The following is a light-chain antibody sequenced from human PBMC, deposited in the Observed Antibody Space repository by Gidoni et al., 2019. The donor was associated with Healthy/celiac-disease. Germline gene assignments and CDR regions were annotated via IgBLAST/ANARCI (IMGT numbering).Light chain of an antibody. V-gene: IGKV1-33*01. J-gene: IGKJ4*01. CDR2: DAY. Sequence: IQMTQSPSSLSASVADRVTITGQASQDISNCLNWYQTKPGKDPKLLTYDAYNLETGVPSRFRGSGCGTDFTLTISSMLREDLATYYCKQYDHLPCTFGGGTKVEIK. CDR3: KQYDHLPCT. CDR1: QDISNC.